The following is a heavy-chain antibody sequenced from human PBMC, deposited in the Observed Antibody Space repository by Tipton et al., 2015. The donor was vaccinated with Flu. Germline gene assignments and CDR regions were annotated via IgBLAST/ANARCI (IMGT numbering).Heavy chain of an antibody. D-gene: IGHD3-10*01. V-gene: IGHV4-38-2*02. CDR3: ARNLGGGAFDI. Sequence: TLSLTCTVSGYSISSGYYWGWIRQPPGKGLEWIGSIYHSGSTYYNPSLKSRVTISIYTSNNQFSLKLSSVTAADTAVYYCARNLGGGAFDIWGQGTMVTVSS. J-gene: IGHJ3*02. CDR2: IYHSGST. CDR1: GYSISSGYY.